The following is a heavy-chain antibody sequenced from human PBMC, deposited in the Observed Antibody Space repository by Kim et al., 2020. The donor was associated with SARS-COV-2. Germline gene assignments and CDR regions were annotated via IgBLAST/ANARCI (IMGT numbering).Heavy chain of an antibody. Sequence: YAASVKGRFPISRDNAKNSLYLQMHSLRAEDTAVYYCVTYSDDHYYDYMDVWGKGTTVTVSS. V-gene: IGHV3-21*01. J-gene: IGHJ6*03. D-gene: IGHD2-21*01. CDR3: VTYSDDHYYDYMDV.